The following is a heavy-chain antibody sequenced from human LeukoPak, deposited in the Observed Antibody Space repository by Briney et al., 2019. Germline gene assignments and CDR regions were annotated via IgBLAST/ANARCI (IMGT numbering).Heavy chain of an antibody. V-gene: IGHV4-31*03. CDR3: ARVGGYSSVRGWFDP. D-gene: IGHD6-19*01. CDR2: IYYSGST. CDR1: GGSISSGGYY. Sequence: SQTLSLTCTVSGGSISSGGYYWIWIRQHPGKGLEWIGNIYYSGSTYYTPSLKSRVTISVDTSKNQFSLKLSSVTAADTAVYYCARVGGYSSVRGWFDPWGQGTLVTVSS. J-gene: IGHJ5*02.